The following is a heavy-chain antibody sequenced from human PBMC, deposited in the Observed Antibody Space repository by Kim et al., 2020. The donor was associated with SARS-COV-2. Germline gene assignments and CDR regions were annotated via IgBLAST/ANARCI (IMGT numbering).Heavy chain of an antibody. D-gene: IGHD6-13*01. CDR1: GYTFTGYY. CDR2: INPNSGGT. J-gene: IGHJ6*03. CDR3: ARVLTGESSWGGYYYYYMDV. Sequence: ASVKVSCKASGYTFTGYYMHWVRQAPGQGLEWMGWINPNSGGTNYAQKFQGRVTMTRDTSISTAYMELSRLRSDDTAVYYCARVLTGESSWGGYYYYYMDVWGKGTTVTVSS. V-gene: IGHV1-2*02.